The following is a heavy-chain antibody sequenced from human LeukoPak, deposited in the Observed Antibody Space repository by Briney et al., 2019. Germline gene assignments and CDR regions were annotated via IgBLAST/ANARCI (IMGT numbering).Heavy chain of an antibody. V-gene: IGHV3-48*01. D-gene: IGHD3-16*01. Sequence: GGALRLSCAASGFTFSTYNMNWVRQAPGKGLEWVSYISSSSSTIYYADSVKGRFTISRDNANNSLYLQMNSLRVEDTAVYYCARVRLGESSIADYWGQGTLVTVSS. CDR3: ARVRLGESSIADY. CDR1: GFTFSTYN. CDR2: ISSSSSTI. J-gene: IGHJ4*02.